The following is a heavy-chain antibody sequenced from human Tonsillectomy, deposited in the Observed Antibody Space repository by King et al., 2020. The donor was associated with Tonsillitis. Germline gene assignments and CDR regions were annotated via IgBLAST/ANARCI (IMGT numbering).Heavy chain of an antibody. Sequence: LQLQESGPGLVKPSQTLSLTCTVSGGTISTGGWNWSWIRQLPGKGLEWIGNVYYSGSTYYNPSLKSRVAMSVDTSKNQFSLKLSSVTAADTAIYYCARDVRRYYTSGERSSYCYMDVWGKGTTVTVSS. CDR1: GGTISTGGWN. CDR2: VYYSGST. D-gene: IGHD3-10*01. CDR3: ARDVRRYYTSGERSSYCYMDV. V-gene: IGHV4-31*03. J-gene: IGHJ6*03.